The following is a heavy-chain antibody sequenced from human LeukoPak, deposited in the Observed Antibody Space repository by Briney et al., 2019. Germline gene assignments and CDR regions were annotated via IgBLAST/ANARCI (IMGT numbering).Heavy chain of an antibody. J-gene: IGHJ4*02. CDR2: IYTSGST. V-gene: IGHV4-61*02. D-gene: IGHD4-23*01. Sequence: PSETLSLTCTVAGGSISSGSYYWRWIRQPAGRGLEWIGRIYTSGSTNYNPSLKSRVTISVDTSKNQFSLKLSSVTAADTAVYYSARDRWEPSPLPFDWGQGTLVTVSS. CDR1: GGSISSGSYY. CDR3: ARDRWEPSPLPFD.